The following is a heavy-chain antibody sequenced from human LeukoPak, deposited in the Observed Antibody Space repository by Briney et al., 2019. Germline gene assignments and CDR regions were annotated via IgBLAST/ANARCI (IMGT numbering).Heavy chain of an antibody. CDR3: ARQGWELGPSYYYYGMDV. CDR2: IYYSGST. Sequence: PSETLSLTCTVSGVSISSSSYYCGWIRQPPGKGLEWIGSIYYSGSTYYNPSLKSRDTISVDTSKNQFSLKLSSVTAADTAVYYCARQGWELGPSYYYYGMDVWGQGTTVTVSS. D-gene: IGHD1-26*01. V-gene: IGHV4-39*01. J-gene: IGHJ6*02. CDR1: GVSISSSSYY.